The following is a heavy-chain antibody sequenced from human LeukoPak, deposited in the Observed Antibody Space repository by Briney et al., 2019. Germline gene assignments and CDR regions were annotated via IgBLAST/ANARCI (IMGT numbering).Heavy chain of an antibody. D-gene: IGHD2/OR15-2a*01. CDR3: ARGYTTSLHGYFDY. V-gene: IGHV1-3*01. Sequence: GSVKVSCKAAGYTVFNYAVYWVRQAAGQRREGMGWINAGDDNPNSSHNLQGRVTIPTATSASTPYLQLSSLRSAATALYYCARGYTTSLHGYFDYWGQGALVAVSS. J-gene: IGHJ4*02. CDR2: INAGDDNP. CDR1: GYTVFNYA.